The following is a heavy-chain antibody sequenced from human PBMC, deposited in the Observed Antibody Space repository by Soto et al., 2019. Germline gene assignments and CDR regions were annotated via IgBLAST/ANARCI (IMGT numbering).Heavy chain of an antibody. D-gene: IGHD3-3*01. CDR2: ISSSSSTI. CDR3: ARSRGIFPQYYFDY. V-gene: IGHV3-48*02. J-gene: IGHJ4*02. Sequence: GGSLRLSCAASGFTFSSYSMNWVRQAPGKGLEWVSYISSSSSTIYYADSVRGRFTISRDNAKNSLYLQMNSLRDEDTAVYYCARSRGIFPQYYFDYWGQGTLVTVSS. CDR1: GFTFSSYS.